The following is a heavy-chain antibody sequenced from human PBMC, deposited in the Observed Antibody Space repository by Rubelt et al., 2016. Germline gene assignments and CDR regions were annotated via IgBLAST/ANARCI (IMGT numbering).Heavy chain of an antibody. J-gene: IGHJ3*02. CDR2: INSDGRST. D-gene: IGHD1-7*01. Sequence: EVQLVESGGGLAQPGGSLRLSCAVSGFTLSSHSMNWVRQAPGKGLEWVSGINSDGRSTMYADSVKGRFTISRDNAKNTLFLQINSLRAEDTAVYYCAKAASTTRASFVFDIWGQGTMVTVSS. CDR3: AKAASTTRASFVFDI. CDR1: GFTLSSHS. V-gene: IGHV3-74*03.